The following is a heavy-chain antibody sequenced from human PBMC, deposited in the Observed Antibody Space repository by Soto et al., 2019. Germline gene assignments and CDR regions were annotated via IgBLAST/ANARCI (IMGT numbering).Heavy chain of an antibody. Sequence: SLRLSCAASGFTFSSYGLNWVRQAPGKGLEWVSVISESGDTTYYADSVKGRFTISRDNSKNTLYLQMSSLRAEDTAVYYCGGVSVGSWGQGTLVTVSS. D-gene: IGHD6-19*01. J-gene: IGHJ5*02. V-gene: IGHV3-23*01. CDR1: GFTFSSYG. CDR2: ISESGDTT. CDR3: GGVSVGS.